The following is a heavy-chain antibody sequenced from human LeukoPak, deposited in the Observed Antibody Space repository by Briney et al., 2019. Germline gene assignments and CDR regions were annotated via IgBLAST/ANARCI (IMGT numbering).Heavy chain of an antibody. CDR3: ASQGYGSCYVHFDY. CDR1: GGSISSYY. CDR2: IYTSGST. D-gene: IGHD6-19*01. Sequence: PSETLSLTCTVSGGSISSYYWSWIRQPAGKGLEWIGRIYTSGSTNYNPSLKSRVTMSVDTSKNQFSLKLSSVTAADTAVYYCASQGYGSCYVHFDYWGQGTLVTVSS. V-gene: IGHV4-4*07. J-gene: IGHJ4*02.